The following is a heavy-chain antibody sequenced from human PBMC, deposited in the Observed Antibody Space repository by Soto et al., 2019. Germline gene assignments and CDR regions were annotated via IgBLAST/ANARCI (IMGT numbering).Heavy chain of an antibody. V-gene: IGHV6-1*01. J-gene: IGHJ6*02. CDR2: TYYRSKWYN. Sequence: QVQLQQSGPGLVKPSQTLSLTCAISGDSVSSNSAAWNWIRQSPSRGLEWLGRTYYRSKWYNDYAVSVKSRITINPDTSKNQFSLQLNSVTPEDTAVYYCARGADENYSGYEYYYYYGMDVWGQGTTVTVSS. D-gene: IGHD5-12*01. CDR1: GDSVSSNSAA. CDR3: ARGADENYSGYEYYYYYGMDV.